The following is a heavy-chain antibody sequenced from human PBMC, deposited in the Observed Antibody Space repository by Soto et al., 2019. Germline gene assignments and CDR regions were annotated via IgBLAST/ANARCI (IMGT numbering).Heavy chain of an antibody. CDR2: IIPVLGVE. J-gene: IGHJ6*02. D-gene: IGHD2-21*02. CDR3: ARGQTSGDEGSGMDV. V-gene: IGHV1-69*02. CDR1: GGSFSSYI. Sequence: QVQLVQSGAEVKKPGSSVKVSCKASGGSFSSYIVSWVRQAPGQGLEWMGRIIPVLGVEYYAQKFQGRVTITADKSTSTAYMELSSLRSEDTAVYYCARGQTSGDEGSGMDVWGQGTTVTVSS.